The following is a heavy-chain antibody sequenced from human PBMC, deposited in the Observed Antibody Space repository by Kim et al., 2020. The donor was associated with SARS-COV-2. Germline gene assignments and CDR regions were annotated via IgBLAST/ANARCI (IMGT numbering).Heavy chain of an antibody. V-gene: IGHV3-30-3*01. Sequence: GGSLRLSCAASGFTFSSYAMHWVRQAPGKGLDWVALILYDGNNKYYADSVKGRFTISRDNSKKTLYLQMISLRAEDTAVYYCARVHSSGWSYYYYGMDVWGQGTTVTVS. J-gene: IGHJ6*02. CDR2: ILYDGNNK. D-gene: IGHD6-19*01. CDR1: GFTFSSYA. CDR3: ARVHSSGWSYYYYGMDV.